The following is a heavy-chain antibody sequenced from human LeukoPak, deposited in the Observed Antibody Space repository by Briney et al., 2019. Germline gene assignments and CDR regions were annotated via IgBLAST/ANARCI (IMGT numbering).Heavy chain of an antibody. CDR3: AKDLVSTYYYDSSGYY. V-gene: IGHV3-23*01. J-gene: IGHJ4*02. D-gene: IGHD3-22*01. CDR1: GFTFSSYA. Sequence: GGSLRLSCAASGFTFSSYAMSWVSQAPGKWLEWVSAISGSGGSTYYADSVKGRFTISRDNSKNTLYLQMNSLRAEDTAVYYCAKDLVSTYYYDSSGYYGGQRTLVTVSS. CDR2: ISGSGGST.